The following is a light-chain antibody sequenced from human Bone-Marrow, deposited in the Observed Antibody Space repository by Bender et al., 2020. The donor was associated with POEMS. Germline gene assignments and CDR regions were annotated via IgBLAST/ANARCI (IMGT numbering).Light chain of an antibody. V-gene: IGLV2-8*01. CDR1: SSDVGSYNL. J-gene: IGLJ2*01. Sequence: QSALAQPASVSGSPGQSITISCTGTSSDVGSYNLVSWYQQHPGKAPKLLIYDVIKRPSGVPARFSGSKSGNTASLTVSGLQAEDEADYYCSSYAGSNDLVFGGGTKLTVL. CDR3: SSYAGSNDLV. CDR2: DVI.